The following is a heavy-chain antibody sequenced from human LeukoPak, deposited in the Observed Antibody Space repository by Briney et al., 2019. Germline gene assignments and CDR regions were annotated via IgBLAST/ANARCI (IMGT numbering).Heavy chain of an antibody. CDR3: ARARSGYCSSTSCSNWFDP. Sequence: GGSLRLSCAASGFTLSSYEMNWVRQAPGKGLEWISYISSSGNTIYYADSVKGRFTISRDNAKNSLYLQMNSLRAEDTAVYYCARARSGYCSSTSCSNWFDPWGQGTLVTVSS. CDR2: ISSSGNTI. CDR1: GFTLSSYE. V-gene: IGHV3-48*03. D-gene: IGHD2-2*01. J-gene: IGHJ5*02.